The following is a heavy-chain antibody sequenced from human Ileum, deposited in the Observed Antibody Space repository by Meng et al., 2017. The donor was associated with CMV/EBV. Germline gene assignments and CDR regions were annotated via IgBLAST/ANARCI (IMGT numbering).Heavy chain of an antibody. D-gene: IGHD4-17*01. V-gene: IGHV3-74*01. Sequence: AAAGFTFSGNWRHWVRQAPGKGLVWVSRINADGSSINYADSVKGRFTVSRDNAKNTLYLQMSSLSTEDTAVYYCTRGVNAAYGLFDYWGQGALVTVSS. J-gene: IGHJ4*02. CDR3: TRGVNAAYGLFDY. CDR2: INADGSSI. CDR1: GFTFSGNW.